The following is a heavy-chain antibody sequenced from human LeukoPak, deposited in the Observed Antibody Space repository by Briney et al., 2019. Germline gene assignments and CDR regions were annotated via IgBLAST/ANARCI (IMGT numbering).Heavy chain of an antibody. J-gene: IGHJ4*02. CDR2: IWYDGSIE. Sequence: GGSLRLSCAASGFTFSTYGMHWVRQAPGEGLEWVAVIWYDGSIEYYADSVQGRFTISRDNSKNTPYLQMNSLRAEDTGVYYCARAVGPYDYWGQGTLVTVSS. CDR1: GFTFSTYG. D-gene: IGHD3-10*01. CDR3: ARAVGPYDY. V-gene: IGHV3-33*01.